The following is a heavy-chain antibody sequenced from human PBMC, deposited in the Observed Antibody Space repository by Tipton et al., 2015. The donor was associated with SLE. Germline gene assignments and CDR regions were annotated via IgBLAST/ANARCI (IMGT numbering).Heavy chain of an antibody. V-gene: IGHV4-59*12. Sequence: TLSLTCTVSGGSISSYYWSWIRQPPGKRLEWIGSIYYSGSTYYNPSLKSRVTISVDTSKNQFSLKLSSVTAADTAVYYCARVVAAAGTAFDIWGQGTMVTVSS. CDR3: ARVVAAAGTAFDI. D-gene: IGHD6-13*01. J-gene: IGHJ3*02. CDR1: GGSISSYY. CDR2: IYYSGST.